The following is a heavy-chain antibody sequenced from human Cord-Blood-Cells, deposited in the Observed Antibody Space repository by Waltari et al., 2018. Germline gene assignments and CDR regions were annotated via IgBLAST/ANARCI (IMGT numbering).Heavy chain of an antibody. D-gene: IGHD3-10*01. V-gene: IGHV1-8*03. CDR1: GYTFTSYA. CDR3: ARGELLWFGELFGAFDI. J-gene: IGHJ3*02. Sequence: QVQLVQSAAEVKKPGASVKVSCQASGYTFTSYAITWVRQATGQGLEWMGWMNPNSGNTGYAQKFQGRVTITRNTSISTAYMELSSLRSEDTAVYYCARGELLWFGELFGAFDIWGQGTMVTVSS. CDR2: MNPNSGNT.